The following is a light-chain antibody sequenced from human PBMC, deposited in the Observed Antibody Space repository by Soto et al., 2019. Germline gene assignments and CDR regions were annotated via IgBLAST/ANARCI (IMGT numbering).Light chain of an antibody. J-gene: IGLJ2*01. CDR1: SSDVGGYNY. CDR3: CAYAGTYTV. Sequence: QSALTQPRSVSGSPGQSVTISCTGTSSDVGGYNYVSWYQQHPGKAPKLMIYDVSQRPSGAPDRFSGSKSGNTASLTISGLQSEDEADYYCCAYAGTYTVFGGGTKLTVL. CDR2: DVS. V-gene: IGLV2-11*01.